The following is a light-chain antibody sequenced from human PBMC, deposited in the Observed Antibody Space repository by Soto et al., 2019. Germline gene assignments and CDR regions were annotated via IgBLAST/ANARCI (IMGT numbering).Light chain of an antibody. V-gene: IGKV3-15*01. Sequence: EIVMTQSPANLSVSPGERATLSCRASQSVSSNLAWHQQKPGQGPRLLIYGASTRATGIPARFSGSGSGTEFTLTISSLQSEDFAVYYCQQYNKWPPYTFGQGTKVEIK. CDR1: QSVSSN. J-gene: IGKJ2*01. CDR3: QQYNKWPPYT. CDR2: GAS.